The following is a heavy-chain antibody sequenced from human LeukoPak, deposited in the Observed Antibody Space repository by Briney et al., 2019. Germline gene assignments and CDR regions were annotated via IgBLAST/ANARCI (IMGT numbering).Heavy chain of an antibody. CDR1: GFTFSSYW. V-gene: IGHV3-74*01. CDR3: MRADYTVRGIITSYGDI. CDR2: INSDGSST. J-gene: IGHJ4*02. D-gene: IGHD3-10*01. Sequence: PGGSLRLSCAASGFTFSSYWMHWVRQAPGKGLVWVSRINSDGSSTSYADSVRGRFSISRDNAKNSLFLQMNSLRADDTAVYYCMRADYTVRGIITSYGDIWGQGTLVTVSS.